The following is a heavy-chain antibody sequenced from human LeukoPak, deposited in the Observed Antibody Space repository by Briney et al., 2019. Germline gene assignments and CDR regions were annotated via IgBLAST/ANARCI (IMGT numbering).Heavy chain of an antibody. CDR2: IYYSGST. Sequence: PSETLSLTCTVSGGSISSGGYYWSWIRQHPGKGLEWIGYIYYSGSTYYNPSLKSRVTMSVDTSKNQFSLKLSSVTAADTAVYYCARENELDGNSGVRSFDYWGQGTLVTVSS. CDR3: ARENELDGNSGVRSFDY. J-gene: IGHJ4*02. V-gene: IGHV4-31*03. D-gene: IGHD4-23*01. CDR1: GGSISSGGYY.